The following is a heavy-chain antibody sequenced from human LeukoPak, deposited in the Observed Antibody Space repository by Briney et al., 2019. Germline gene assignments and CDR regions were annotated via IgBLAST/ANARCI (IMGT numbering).Heavy chain of an antibody. D-gene: IGHD5-24*01. CDR1: GYTFTGYY. CDR3: ASSDFEMATIPDYYMDV. V-gene: IGHV1-2*02. Sequence: ASVKVSCKASGYTFTGYYMHWVRQAPGQGLEWMGWINPNSGGTNYAQKFQGRVTMTRDTSISTAYMELSGLRSDDTAVYYCASSDFEMATIPDYYMDVWGKGTTVTVSS. CDR2: INPNSGGT. J-gene: IGHJ6*03.